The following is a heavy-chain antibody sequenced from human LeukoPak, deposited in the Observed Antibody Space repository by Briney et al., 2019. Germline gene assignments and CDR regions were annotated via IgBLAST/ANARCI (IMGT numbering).Heavy chain of an antibody. CDR3: ARPGAWGSLDY. Sequence: SETLSLTCTVSSGSISSTSAYWGWIRQPPGKGLEWIGTIYYSRNTYYNPSLRSRVTTSVDTSKNQFSLTLTSVTAADTAVYYCARPGAWGSLDYWGQGTLVTVSS. V-gene: IGHV4-39*01. D-gene: IGHD3-10*01. CDR1: SGSISSTSAY. J-gene: IGHJ4*02. CDR2: IYYSRNT.